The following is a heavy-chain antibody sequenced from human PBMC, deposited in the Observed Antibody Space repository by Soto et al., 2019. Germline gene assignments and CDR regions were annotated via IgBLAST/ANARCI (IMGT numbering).Heavy chain of an antibody. CDR3: AIPYYGSGSYYGMDV. D-gene: IGHD3-10*01. CDR2: IIPILGIA. J-gene: IGHJ6*02. CDR1: GGTFSSYT. Sequence: QVQLVQSGAEVKKPGSSVKVSCKAFGGTFSSYTISWVRQAPGQGLEWMGRIIPILGIANYAQKFQGRVTITADKSTSTAYMELSSLRSEDTAVYYCAIPYYGSGSYYGMDVWGQGTTVTVSS. V-gene: IGHV1-69*02.